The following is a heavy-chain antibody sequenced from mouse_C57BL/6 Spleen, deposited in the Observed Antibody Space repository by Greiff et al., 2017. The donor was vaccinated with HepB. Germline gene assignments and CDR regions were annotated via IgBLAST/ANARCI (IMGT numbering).Heavy chain of an antibody. D-gene: IGHD6-1*01. CDR1: GFNIKDDY. Sequence: VQLQQSGAELVRPGASVKLSCTASGFNIKDDYMHWVKQRPEQGLEWIGWIDPENGDTAYASKFQGKATITADTSSNTAYLQLSSLTSEDTAVYYCTLSPDFDYWGQGTTLTVSS. J-gene: IGHJ2*01. CDR2: IDPENGDT. CDR3: TLSPDFDY. V-gene: IGHV14-4*01.